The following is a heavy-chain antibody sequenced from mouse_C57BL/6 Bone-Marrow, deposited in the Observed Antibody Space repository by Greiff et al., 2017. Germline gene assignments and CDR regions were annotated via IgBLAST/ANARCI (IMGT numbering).Heavy chain of an antibody. CDR2: IYPGNSDT. CDR1: GYTFTSYW. D-gene: IGHD2-3*01. J-gene: IGHJ4*01. CDR3: TRSGMGQYYAMDY. V-gene: IGHV1-5*01. Sequence: EVQLQQSGTVLARPGASVKMSCKTSGYTFTSYWMHWVKQRPGQGLEWIGAIYPGNSDTSYNQKFKGQAKLTAVTYASTAYMELSSRTNEDSAVYYCTRSGMGQYYAMDYWGQGTSGTVSS.